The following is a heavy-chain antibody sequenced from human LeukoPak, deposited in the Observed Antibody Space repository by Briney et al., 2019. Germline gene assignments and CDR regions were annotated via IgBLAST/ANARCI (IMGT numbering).Heavy chain of an antibody. D-gene: IGHD4-17*01. J-gene: IGHJ4*02. Sequence: ASVKVSCKTSGYTFTRYHINWVRQATGQGLEWMGWMNPYSGDRGYAQKFQGRVSITSDTSISTAYMELSSLRSEDTAVYFCARTTSLTASGYDYWGQGTLVTVSS. CDR2: MNPYSGDR. CDR3: ARTTSLTASGYDY. V-gene: IGHV1-8*03. CDR1: GYTFTRYH.